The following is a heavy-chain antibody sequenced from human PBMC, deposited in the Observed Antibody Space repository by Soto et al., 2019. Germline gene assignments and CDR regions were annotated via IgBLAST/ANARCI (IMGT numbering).Heavy chain of an antibody. D-gene: IGHD1-20*01. CDR1: GFTFSSYA. J-gene: IGHJ6*02. Sequence: GGSLRLSCAASGFTFSSYAMSWVRQAPGKGLEWVSAISGSGGSTYYADSVKGRFTISRDNSKNTLYLQMNSLRAEDTDVSYCANEITGTTSGGMDVWGQGTTVTVSS. CDR3: ANEITGTTSGGMDV. CDR2: ISGSGGST. V-gene: IGHV3-23*01.